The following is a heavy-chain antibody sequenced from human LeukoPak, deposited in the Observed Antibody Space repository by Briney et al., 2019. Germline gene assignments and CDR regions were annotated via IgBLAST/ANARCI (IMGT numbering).Heavy chain of an antibody. J-gene: IGHJ4*02. CDR3: AKRPLEAAPPVGYFDQ. Sequence: PGGSLRLSCAASGFTFNSYAMSWVRQAPGKGLEWVSAISASYTTYYADSVKGRFTISRDNSKNTLFLQMNSLRAEDTALYYCAKRPLEAAPPVGYFDQWGQGTLVTVSS. V-gene: IGHV3-23*01. CDR2: ISASYTT. D-gene: IGHD1-26*01. CDR1: GFTFNSYA.